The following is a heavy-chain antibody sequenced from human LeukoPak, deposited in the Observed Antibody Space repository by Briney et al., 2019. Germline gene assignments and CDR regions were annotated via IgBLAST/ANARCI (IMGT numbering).Heavy chain of an antibody. D-gene: IGHD3-3*01. V-gene: IGHV4-34*01. CDR1: GGSFSGYY. CDR2: INHSGST. CDR3: AGHPGDFWSGYYGTYYYYGMDV. Sequence: KSSETLSLTCAVYGGSFSGYYWSWIRQPPGKGLEWIGEINHSGSTNYNPSLKSRVTISVDTSKNQFSLKLSSVTAADTAVYYCAGHPGDFWSGYYGTYYYYGMDVWGQGTTVTVSS. J-gene: IGHJ6*02.